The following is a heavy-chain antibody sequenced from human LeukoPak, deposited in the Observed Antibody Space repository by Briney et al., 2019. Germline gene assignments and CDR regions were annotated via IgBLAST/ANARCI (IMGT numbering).Heavy chain of an antibody. Sequence: PGGSLRLSCAASGFTVSSNYMSWVRQAPGKGLEWVSLIYSGGSTYYADSVKGRFTISRDNSKNTLYLQMNSLRAEDTAIYYCARDKVGWSRRRVGRTSGYSYYYYMDVWGKGTTVTISS. CDR2: IYSGGST. CDR3: ARDKVGWSRRRVGRTSGYSYYYYMDV. V-gene: IGHV3-53*01. D-gene: IGHD1-26*01. CDR1: GFTVSSNY. J-gene: IGHJ6*03.